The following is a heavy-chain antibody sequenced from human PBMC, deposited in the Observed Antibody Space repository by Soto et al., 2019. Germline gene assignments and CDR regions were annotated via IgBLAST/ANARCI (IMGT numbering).Heavy chain of an antibody. D-gene: IGHD3-22*01. J-gene: IGHJ6*02. Sequence: GSLRLSCAASGFTFRNYGMNWVRQAPGKGLEWVSYIGIGSSTKYYADSVKGRFTTSRDNAKNSLYLQMNSLRAEDTAVYYCARSYYDSSASYASYGMDVWGQGTTVTVSS. CDR3: ARSYYDSSASYASYGMDV. CDR1: GFTFRNYG. V-gene: IGHV3-48*01. CDR2: IGIGSSTK.